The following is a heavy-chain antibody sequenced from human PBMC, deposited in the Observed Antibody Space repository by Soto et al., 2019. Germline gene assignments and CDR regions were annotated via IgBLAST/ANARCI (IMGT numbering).Heavy chain of an antibody. J-gene: IGHJ4*02. CDR1: GNTFTGYY. V-gene: IGHV1-2*02. CDR3: ARDLGGSRDS. D-gene: IGHD1-26*01. Sequence: ASVKASCKASGNTFTGYYIHYVRQAPGQGLEWMGWINPNNDVTSYAEKFQGRVTMTRDTSTSTVYMEVNRLRCDDTAVYYCARDLGGSRDSWGQGPLVSVSS. CDR2: INPNNDVT.